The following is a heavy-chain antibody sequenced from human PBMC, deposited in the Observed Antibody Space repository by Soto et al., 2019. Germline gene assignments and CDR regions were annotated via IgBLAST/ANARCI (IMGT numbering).Heavy chain of an antibody. D-gene: IGHD2-2*01. Sequence: PGESLKISCRGSGYDFNTNWFGWVRQLPGKXLEWVGIMYPGDSDTRYNPSLQGHVTLSADVTVSTAFLQWRSLKTSDTGMYFCARLPRDCNKTSCYYADHWGHGTQVTVSS. CDR2: MYPGDSDT. CDR3: ARLPRDCNKTSCYYADH. J-gene: IGHJ4*01. CDR1: GYDFNTNW. V-gene: IGHV5-51*01.